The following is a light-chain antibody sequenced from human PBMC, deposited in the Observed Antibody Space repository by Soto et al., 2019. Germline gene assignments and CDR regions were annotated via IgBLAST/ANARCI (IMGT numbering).Light chain of an antibody. Sequence: EIVMTQSPATLSVSPGERATLSCRASQSVSSNLAWYQQKPGQAPSLLIYGASARATGIPARFSVSGSGTEFTLTISSLQSEDFAVYYCQHYNNWPFTFGQGTKLEI. CDR1: QSVSSN. CDR2: GAS. CDR3: QHYNNWPFT. V-gene: IGKV3-15*01. J-gene: IGKJ2*01.